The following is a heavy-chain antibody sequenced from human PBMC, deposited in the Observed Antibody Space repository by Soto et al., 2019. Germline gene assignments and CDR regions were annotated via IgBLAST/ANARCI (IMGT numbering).Heavy chain of an antibody. V-gene: IGHV4-31*01. CDR2: IHDSGST. Sequence: QVQLQESGPGLVKPSQTLSLTCTVSGGSIISGGYYWTWIRQHPGKGLEWIGYIHDSGSTDYNPSLKSLLTILVDPSKNQFSLSLSSVTAAGTAVYYCARVGESGYEGGYYFDYWGQGTLVTVSS. D-gene: IGHD5-12*01. CDR3: ARVGESGYEGGYYFDY. J-gene: IGHJ4*02. CDR1: GGSIISGGYY.